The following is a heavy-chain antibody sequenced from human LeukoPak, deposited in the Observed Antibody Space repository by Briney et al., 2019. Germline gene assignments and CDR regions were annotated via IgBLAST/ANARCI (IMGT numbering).Heavy chain of an antibody. D-gene: IGHD3-22*01. CDR2: INPSGGST. Sequence: ASVKVSCKASGYTFTSYYMHWVRQAPGQGLEWMGIINPSGGSTSYVQKFQGRVTMTRDTSTSTVYMELSSLRSEDTAVYYCARGGRENYYDSSGSPENAFDIWGQGTMVTVSS. CDR1: GYTFTSYY. CDR3: ARGGRENYYDSSGSPENAFDI. V-gene: IGHV1-46*01. J-gene: IGHJ3*02.